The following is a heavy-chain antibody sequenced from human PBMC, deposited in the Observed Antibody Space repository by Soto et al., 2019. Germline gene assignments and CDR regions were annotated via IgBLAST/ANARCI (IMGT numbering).Heavy chain of an antibody. Sequence: KASETLSLTCTVSGDSISNNNFYWGWIRQPPGKGLEWIGTIYYSGSTYYNPSLKSRVTISVDTSNNQLSLKLSSVTAADTAVYYCARHYGYYSYYMDVWTKGTTVTVSS. D-gene: IGHD3-10*01. CDR3: ARHYGYYSYYMDV. CDR1: GDSISNNNFY. J-gene: IGHJ6*03. V-gene: IGHV4-39*01. CDR2: IYYSGST.